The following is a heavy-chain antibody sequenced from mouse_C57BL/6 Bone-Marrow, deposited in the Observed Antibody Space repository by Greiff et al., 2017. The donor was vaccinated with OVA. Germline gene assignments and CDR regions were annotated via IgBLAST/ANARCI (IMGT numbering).Heavy chain of an antibody. CDR2: INPSSGYT. CDR1: GYTFTSYT. V-gene: IGHV1-4*01. CDR3: AIPHYYGRSYDWYFDV. J-gene: IGHJ1*03. D-gene: IGHD1-1*01. Sequence: QVQLQQSGAELARPGASVKMSCKASGYTFTSYTMHWVKQRPGQGLEWIGYINPSSGYTKYNQKFKDKATLTADKSSSTAYMQLSSLTSEDSAVYYCAIPHYYGRSYDWYFDVWGTGTTVTVSS.